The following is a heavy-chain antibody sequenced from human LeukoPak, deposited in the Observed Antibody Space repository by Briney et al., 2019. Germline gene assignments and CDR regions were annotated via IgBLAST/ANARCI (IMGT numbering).Heavy chain of an antibody. CDR2: INPNSGGT. CDR3: ARAVERYYDFWSGYYPPGMDV. J-gene: IGHJ6*02. V-gene: IGHV1-2*02. CDR1: GYTFISYY. D-gene: IGHD3-3*01. Sequence: ASVKVSCKASGYTFISYYMHWVRQAPGQGLEWMGWINPNSGGTNYAQKFQGRVTMTRDTSISTAYMELSRLRSDDTAVYYCARAVERYYDFWSGYYPPGMDVWGQGTTVTVSS.